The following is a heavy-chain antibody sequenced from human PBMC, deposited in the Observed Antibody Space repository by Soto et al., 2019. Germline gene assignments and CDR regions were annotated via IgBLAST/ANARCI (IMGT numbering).Heavy chain of an antibody. CDR1: GGSISSYY. D-gene: IGHD3-9*01. Sequence: SETLSLTCTVSGGSISSYYWSRIRQPPGKGLEWIGYIYYSGSTNYNPSLKSRVTISVDTSKNQFSLKLSSVTAADTAVYYCARQRTHYDILTGFDYWGQGTLVTVSS. CDR3: ARQRTHYDILTGFDY. CDR2: IYYSGST. J-gene: IGHJ4*02. V-gene: IGHV4-59*08.